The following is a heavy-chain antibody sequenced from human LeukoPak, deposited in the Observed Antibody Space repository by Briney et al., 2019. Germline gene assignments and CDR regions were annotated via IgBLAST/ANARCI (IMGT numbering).Heavy chain of an antibody. V-gene: IGHV3-53*01. J-gene: IGHJ4*02. Sequence: GGSLRLSCAASGFTVSSNYMSWVRQAPGKGLEWVSVIYSGGSTYYADSVKGRFTISRDNSKNTLYLQMNGLRAEDTAVYYCARVRFSGLPDYWGQGTLVTVSS. D-gene: IGHD3-3*01. CDR1: GFTVSSNY. CDR2: IYSGGST. CDR3: ARVRFSGLPDY.